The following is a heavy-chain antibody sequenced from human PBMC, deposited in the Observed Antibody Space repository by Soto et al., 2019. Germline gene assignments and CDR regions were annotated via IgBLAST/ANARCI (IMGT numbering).Heavy chain of an antibody. CDR3: VRGDGDYYDGSGYLGRH. CDR1: GFTFSSYG. J-gene: IGHJ4*02. Sequence: PGGSLRLSCAASGFTFSSYGMHWVRQAPGKGLEWVAVIWYDGSNKYYADSMEGRLTISRDNAKNTLYLQMNSLRAEDTAVYYCVRGDGDYYDGSGYLGRHWGQGTLVTVSS. CDR2: IWYDGSNK. D-gene: IGHD3-22*01. V-gene: IGHV3-33*03.